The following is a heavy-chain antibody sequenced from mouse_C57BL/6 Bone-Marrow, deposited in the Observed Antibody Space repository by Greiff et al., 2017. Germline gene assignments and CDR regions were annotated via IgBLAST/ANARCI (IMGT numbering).Heavy chain of an antibody. Sequence: VQLQQSGAELVRPGASVKLSCTASGFNIKDDYMHWVKQRPEQGLEWIGWIDPENGDTEYASKFQGKATITAATSSNTAYLQLSSLTSVDTAFYYCTTGNFDYWGQGTTLTVSS. CDR3: TTGNFDY. J-gene: IGHJ2*01. CDR1: GFNIKDDY. CDR2: IDPENGDT. V-gene: IGHV14-4*01.